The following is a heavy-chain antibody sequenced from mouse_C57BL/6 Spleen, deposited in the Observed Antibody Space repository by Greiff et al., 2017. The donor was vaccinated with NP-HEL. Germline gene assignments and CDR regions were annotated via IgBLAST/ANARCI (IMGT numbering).Heavy chain of an antibody. CDR2: ISYDGSN. D-gene: IGHD1-1*02. V-gene: IGHV3-6*01. J-gene: IGHJ4*01. Sequence: VQLQQSGPGLVKPSQSLSLTCSVTGYSITSGYYWNWIRQFPGNKLEWMGYISYDGSNNYNPSLKNRISITRDTSKNQFFLKLNSVTTEDTATYYCARAYGLYYYAMDYWGQGTSVTVSS. CDR3: ARAYGLYYYAMDY. CDR1: GYSITSGYY.